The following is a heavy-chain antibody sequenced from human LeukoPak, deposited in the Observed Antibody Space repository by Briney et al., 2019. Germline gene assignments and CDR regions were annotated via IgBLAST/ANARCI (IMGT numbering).Heavy chain of an antibody. Sequence: SETLSLTCTVSGGSISSYYWSWIRQPPGKGLEWIGYIYYSGSTNYNPSLKSRVTISVDTSKNQFSLKLSSVTAADTAVYYCARHGRRFLEWLEPHWGQGTLVTVCS. D-gene: IGHD3-3*01. V-gene: IGHV4-59*08. CDR3: ARHGRRFLEWLEPH. J-gene: IGHJ4*02. CDR1: GGSISSYY. CDR2: IYYSGST.